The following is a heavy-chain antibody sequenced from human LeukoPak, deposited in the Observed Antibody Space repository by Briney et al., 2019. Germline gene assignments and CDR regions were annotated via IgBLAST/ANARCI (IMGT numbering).Heavy chain of an antibody. CDR2: ISGSGVST. CDR3: ARDSYDIPDGMDV. V-gene: IGHV3-23*01. D-gene: IGHD3-9*01. Sequence: PGGSLRLSCAASDFTFSSYGMTWVRQAPGKGLEWVSGISGSGVSTYYADSVKGRFTISRDNSKNTLYLQMNSLRAEDTAVYYCARDSYDIPDGMDVWGQGTTVTVSS. J-gene: IGHJ6*02. CDR1: DFTFSSYG.